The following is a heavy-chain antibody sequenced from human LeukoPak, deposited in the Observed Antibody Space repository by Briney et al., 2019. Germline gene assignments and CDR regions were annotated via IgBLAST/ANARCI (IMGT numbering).Heavy chain of an antibody. V-gene: IGHV3-23*01. Sequence: GGSLRLSCAASGFTFSSYAMSWVRQAPGKGLEWVSAISGSGGSTYYADSVKGRFTISRDNSKNTLYLQMSSLRAEDTAVYYCAKGMGIAVASPFDYWGQGTLVTVSS. CDR1: GFTFSSYA. CDR2: ISGSGGST. J-gene: IGHJ4*02. CDR3: AKGMGIAVASPFDY. D-gene: IGHD6-19*01.